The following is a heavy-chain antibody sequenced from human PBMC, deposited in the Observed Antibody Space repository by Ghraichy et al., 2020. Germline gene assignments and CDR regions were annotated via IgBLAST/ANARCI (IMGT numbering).Heavy chain of an antibody. CDR1: GFNFSDYY. D-gene: IGHD3-22*01. CDR2: ISTTGKTI. CDR3: ARSHIYDSGGFWVSHGMDV. Sequence: GSLRLSCEASGFNFSDYYMSWIRQVPGKGLEWVSYISTTGKTIYYGDSVKGRFTVSRDNGQSSQYLHMNSLRVADTAVYYCARSHIYDSGGFWVSHGMDVWGQGTTVTVSS. J-gene: IGHJ6*02. V-gene: IGHV3-11*01.